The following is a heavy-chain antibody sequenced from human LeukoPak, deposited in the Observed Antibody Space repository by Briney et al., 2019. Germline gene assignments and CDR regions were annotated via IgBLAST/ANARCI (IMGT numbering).Heavy chain of an antibody. CDR2: MNPNSGNT. CDR1: GYTFTSYD. CDR3: ARGGEQEGWFDP. Sequence: ASVKVSRKASGYTFTSYDINWVRQATGQGLEWMGWMNPNSGNTGYAQKFQGRVTMTRNTSISTAYMELSSLRSEDTAVYYCARGGEQEGWFDPWGQGTLVTVSS. V-gene: IGHV1-8*01. D-gene: IGHD3-16*01. J-gene: IGHJ5*02.